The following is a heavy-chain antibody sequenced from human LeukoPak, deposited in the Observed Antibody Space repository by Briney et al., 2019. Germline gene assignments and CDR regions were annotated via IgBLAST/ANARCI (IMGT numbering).Heavy chain of an antibody. CDR3: ARTMIRGVENWFDP. CDR2: MYIIGRS. Sequence: SETLSLTCTVSGDSISSYYWSWIRQPAGKGLEWIGRMYIIGRSNYNPSLRSRVTMSVDTSKNQLSLKLRSVTAADTAVYYCARTMIRGVENWFDPWGQGTLVTASS. V-gene: IGHV4-4*07. J-gene: IGHJ5*02. CDR1: GDSISSYY. D-gene: IGHD3-10*01.